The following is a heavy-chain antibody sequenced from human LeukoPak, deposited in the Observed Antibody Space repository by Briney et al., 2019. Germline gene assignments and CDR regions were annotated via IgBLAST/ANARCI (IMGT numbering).Heavy chain of an antibody. J-gene: IGHJ6*03. CDR2: LYTTGNT. V-gene: IGHV4-4*07. D-gene: IGHD5-18*01. CDR3: ARTTEGGYTYGYFYYYYMDV. CDR1: GGSISSFY. Sequence: TSETLSLTCTVSGGSISSFYWSWIRQPAGKGLEWIGRLYTTGNTNYNPSLKSRVTISVDTSKSQFSLKLSSVTAADTAVYYCARTTEGGYTYGYFYYYYMDVWGKGTTVTISS.